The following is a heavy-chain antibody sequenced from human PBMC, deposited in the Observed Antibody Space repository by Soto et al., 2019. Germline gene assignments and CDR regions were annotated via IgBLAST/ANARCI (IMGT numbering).Heavy chain of an antibody. Sequence: SETLSLTCRWYGGSIGVYYWAWIRLSPGAGLEWIGFINDRGSASYNPSLERRVTISLDPSKPQSFLRLSSATAADTGVYFCARDSSASATSYSFDNWGQGTLVTVSS. J-gene: IGHJ4*02. CDR2: INDRGSA. CDR1: GGSIGVYY. CDR3: ARDSSASATSYSFDN. V-gene: IGHV4-59*12. D-gene: IGHD6-25*01.